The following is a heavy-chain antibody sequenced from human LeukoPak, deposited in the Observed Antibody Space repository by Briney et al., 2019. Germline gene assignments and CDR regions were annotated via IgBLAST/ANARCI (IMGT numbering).Heavy chain of an antibody. CDR1: GYTFTSYG. CDR2: ISAYNGNT. J-gene: IGHJ5*02. CDR3: ARLLEYYDSSGYAFFDP. V-gene: IGHV1-18*01. Sequence: GASVKVSCKASGYTFTSYGISWVRQAPGQGLEWMGWISAYNGNTNYAQKLQGRVTMTTDTSTSTAHMELRSLRSDDTAVYYCARLLEYYDSSGYAFFDPWGQGTLVTVSS. D-gene: IGHD3-22*01.